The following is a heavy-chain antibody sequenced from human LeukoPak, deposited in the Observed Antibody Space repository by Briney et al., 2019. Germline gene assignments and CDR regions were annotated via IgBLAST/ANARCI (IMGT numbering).Heavy chain of an antibody. J-gene: IGHJ4*02. CDR3: ARLLLASSGYYQDC. CDR1: GGSISSYY. V-gene: IGHV4-59*12. D-gene: IGHD3-22*01. Sequence: SETLSLTCTVSGGSISSYYWSWIRQPPGKGLEWIGYIYYSGSTNYNPSLKSRVTISVDTSKNQFSLKLSSVTAADTAVYYCARLLLASSGYYQDCWGQGTLVTVSS. CDR2: IYYSGST.